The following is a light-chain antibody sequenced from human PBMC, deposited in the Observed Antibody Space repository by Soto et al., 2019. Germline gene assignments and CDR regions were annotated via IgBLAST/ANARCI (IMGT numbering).Light chain of an antibody. J-gene: IGLJ2*01. CDR3: QSYDSSVSKVV. CDR2: GNS. V-gene: IGLV1-40*01. Sequence: QSVLTQPPSVSGAPGQRVTISCTWSSSNIGAGYDVHWYQQLPGTAPKLLIYGNSNRPSGVPDRFSGSKSGTSASLAITGLQAEDEADYYCQSYDSSVSKVVFGGGTKVTVL. CDR1: SSNIGAGYD.